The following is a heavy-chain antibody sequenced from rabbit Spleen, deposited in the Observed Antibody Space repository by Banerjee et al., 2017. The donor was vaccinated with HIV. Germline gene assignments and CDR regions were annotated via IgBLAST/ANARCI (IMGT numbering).Heavy chain of an antibody. CDR3: VRDQAGDADYGPYYLNL. CDR2: IYAGSSGST. D-gene: IGHD2-1*01. Sequence: QSLEESGGGLVKPGASLTLTCKASGFSFSSGYDMCWVRQAPGKGLEWIACIYAGSSGSTYSASGAKGRFTISSHNAQNTLYLQLSSLTAADTATYFCVRDQAGDADYGPYYLNLWGPGTLVTVS. CDR1: GFSFSSGYD. V-gene: IGHV1S40*01. J-gene: IGHJ4*01.